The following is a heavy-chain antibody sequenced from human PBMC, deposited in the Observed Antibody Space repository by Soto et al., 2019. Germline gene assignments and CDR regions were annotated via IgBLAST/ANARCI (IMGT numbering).Heavy chain of an antibody. CDR2: IIPIFGTA. J-gene: IGHJ6*02. D-gene: IGHD2-21*02. CDR3: ARGVVTPRGYYYYYGMDV. V-gene: IGHV1-69*13. Sequence: SVKVSCKASGGTFSSYAISWVRQAPGQGLEWMGGIIPIFGTANYAQKFQGRVTITADESTSTAYMELSSLRSEDTAVYYCARGVVTPRGYYYYYGMDVWGQGTTVTVSS. CDR1: GGTFSSYA.